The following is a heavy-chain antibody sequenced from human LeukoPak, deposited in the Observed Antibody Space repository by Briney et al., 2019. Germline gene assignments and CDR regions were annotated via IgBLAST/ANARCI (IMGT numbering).Heavy chain of an antibody. J-gene: IGHJ6*02. CDR3: ARDREEKARIGGMDV. CDR2: ITGGGGST. Sequence: GGSLRLSCAASGFTFNNYAMSWVRQAPGRGLEWVSLITGGGGSTYYADSVKGRFTISRDNAQNSLYLQMTSLRAEDTAIYYCARDREEKARIGGMDVWGQGTTVIVSS. CDR1: GFTFNNYA. V-gene: IGHV3-23*01. D-gene: IGHD3-16*01.